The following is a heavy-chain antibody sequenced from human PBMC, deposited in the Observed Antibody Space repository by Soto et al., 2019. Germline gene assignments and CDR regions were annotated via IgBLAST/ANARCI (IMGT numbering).Heavy chain of an antibody. Sequence: GGSLRLSCAASGFTFSSYWMSWVRQAPGKGLEWVANIKQDGSEKYYVDSVKGRFTISRDNAKNSLYLQMNSLRAEDTAVYYCARDRTGYCSGGRCYSSFYYYYGMDVWGQGTTVTVS. CDR3: ARDRTGYCSGGRCYSSFYYYYGMDV. J-gene: IGHJ6*02. V-gene: IGHV3-7*03. CDR1: GFTFSSYW. D-gene: IGHD2-15*01. CDR2: IKQDGSEK.